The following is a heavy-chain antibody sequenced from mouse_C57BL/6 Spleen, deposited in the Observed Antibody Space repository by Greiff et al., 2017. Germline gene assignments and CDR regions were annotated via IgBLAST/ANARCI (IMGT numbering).Heavy chain of an antibody. CDR1: GFTFSSYG. J-gene: IGHJ2*01. CDR2: ISSGGSYT. CDR3: ARPYYSNSYYFDY. Sequence: EVQVVESGGDLVKPGGSLKLSCAASGFTFSSYGMSWVRQTPDKRLEWVATISSGGSYTYYPDSVKGRFTISRDNAKNTLYLQMSSLKSEDTAMYYCARPYYSNSYYFDYWGQGTTRTVSS. V-gene: IGHV5-6*01. D-gene: IGHD2-5*01.